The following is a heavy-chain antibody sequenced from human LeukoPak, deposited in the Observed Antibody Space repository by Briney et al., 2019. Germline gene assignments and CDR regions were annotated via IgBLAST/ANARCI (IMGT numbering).Heavy chain of an antibody. D-gene: IGHD1-26*01. CDR2: INHSGST. CDR3: ARLFRVGATVVYWYFDL. J-gene: IGHJ2*01. CDR1: GGSFSGYY. V-gene: IGHV4-34*01. Sequence: PSETLSLTCAVYGGSFSGYYWSWIRQPPGKGLEWIGEINHSGSTNYNPSLKSRVTISVDTSKNQFSLKLSSVTAADTAVYYCARLFRVGATVVYWYFDLWGRGTLVTVSS.